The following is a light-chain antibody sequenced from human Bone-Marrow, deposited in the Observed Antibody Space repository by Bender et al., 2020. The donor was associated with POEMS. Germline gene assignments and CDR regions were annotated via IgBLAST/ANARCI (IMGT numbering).Light chain of an antibody. CDR2: DNT. CDR1: NIGSYS. J-gene: IGLJ3*02. Sequence: SYVLTQAPSVSVAPGGTTRITCGGNNIGSYSVHWYQQKPGQAPVLVIYDNTDRPAGYTERVFASNSGNAATLTIRRVEVGDEADFYCQVWDSNTDAWVFGGGTKLTVL. CDR3: QVWDSNTDAWV. V-gene: IGLV3-21*01.